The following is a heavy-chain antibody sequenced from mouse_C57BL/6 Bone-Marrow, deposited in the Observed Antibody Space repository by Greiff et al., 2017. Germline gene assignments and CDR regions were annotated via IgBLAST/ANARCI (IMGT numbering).Heavy chain of an antibody. CDR3: ASYYYGSSHYAMDY. J-gene: IGHJ4*01. D-gene: IGHD1-1*01. CDR1: GYTFTSYW. Sequence: QVHLQQPGAELVKPGASVKMSCKASGYTFTSYWITWVKQRPGQGLEWIGDIYPGSGSTNYNEKFKSKATLTVDTSSSTAYMQLSSLTSEDSAVYYCASYYYGSSHYAMDYWGQGTSVTVSS. CDR2: IYPGSGST. V-gene: IGHV1-55*01.